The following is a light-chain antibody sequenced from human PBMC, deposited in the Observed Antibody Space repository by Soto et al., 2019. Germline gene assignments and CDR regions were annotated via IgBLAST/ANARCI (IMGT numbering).Light chain of an antibody. V-gene: IGKV3-20*01. CDR1: QTVSSSY. CDR2: GAS. CDR3: QQYGGAPRT. Sequence: EIVLTQSPGTLSLSPGERATLSCRASQTVSSSYLAWYQHKPGQAPRLLIYGASSRATGIPDRFSGSGSGTDFTRTISRLEPEDFAVYYCQQYGGAPRTFGQGTKVEIK. J-gene: IGKJ1*01.